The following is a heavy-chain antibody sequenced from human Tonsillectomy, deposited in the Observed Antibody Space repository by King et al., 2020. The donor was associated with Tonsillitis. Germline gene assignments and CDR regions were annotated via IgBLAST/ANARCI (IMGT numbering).Heavy chain of an antibody. CDR1: GYTFTSYS. CDR3: ARDVNYYDSSRFDL. Sequence: QLVQSGAEVKKPGASVKVSCKASGYTFTSYSINGVRQAPGQGLEWVGWISAYNGNTNYAQKVKGRVTMTTDTSTSTAYMELRSLLSDDKAVYYWARDVNYYDSSRFDLWGQGTLVIVSS. CDR2: ISAYNGNT. V-gene: IGHV1-18*04. D-gene: IGHD3-22*01. J-gene: IGHJ5*02.